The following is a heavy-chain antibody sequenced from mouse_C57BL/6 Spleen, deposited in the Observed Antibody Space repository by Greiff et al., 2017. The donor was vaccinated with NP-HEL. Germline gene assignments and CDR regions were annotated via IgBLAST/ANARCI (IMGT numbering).Heavy chain of an antibody. V-gene: IGHV5-17*01. CDR2: ISSGSSTI. J-gene: IGHJ4*01. Sequence: EVQLVESGGGLVKPGGSLKLSCAASGFTFSDYGMHWVRQAPEKGLEWVAYISSGSSTIYYADTAKGRFTISRDNAKNTLFLQMTSLRSEDTAMYYCARCNYDRNYYAMDYWGQGTSVTVSS. CDR1: GFTFSDYG. CDR3: ARCNYDRNYYAMDY. D-gene: IGHD2-4*01.